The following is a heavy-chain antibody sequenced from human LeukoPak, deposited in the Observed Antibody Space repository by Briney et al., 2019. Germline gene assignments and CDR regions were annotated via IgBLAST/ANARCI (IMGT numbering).Heavy chain of an antibody. Sequence: SETLSLTCAVYGGTFSGYYWSWIRQPPGKGLEWIGEINHSGSTNYNPSLKSRVTISVDTSKNQFSLKLSSVTAADTAVYYCARAPSIAARGFDYWGQGTLVTVSS. CDR1: GGTFSGYY. J-gene: IGHJ4*02. CDR2: INHSGST. V-gene: IGHV4-34*01. D-gene: IGHD6-6*01. CDR3: ARAPSIAARGFDY.